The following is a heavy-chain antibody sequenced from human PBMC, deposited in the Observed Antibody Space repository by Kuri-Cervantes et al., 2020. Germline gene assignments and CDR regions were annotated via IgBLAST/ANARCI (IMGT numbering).Heavy chain of an antibody. J-gene: IGHJ3*02. D-gene: IGHD4-17*01. CDR1: GYRFTSYW. Sequence: GGSLRLSCKGSGYRFTSYWIGWVRQMPGKGLEWMGIIYPGDSDTRYSPSFQGQVTISADKSISTAYLQWSSLKASDTAMYYCARHLDLDYGDYYSDAFDIWGQGTMVTVSS. CDR2: IYPGDSDT. CDR3: ARHLDLDYGDYYSDAFDI. V-gene: IGHV5-51*01.